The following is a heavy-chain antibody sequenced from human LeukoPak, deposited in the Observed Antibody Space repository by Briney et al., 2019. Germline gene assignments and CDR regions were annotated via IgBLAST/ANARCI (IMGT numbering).Heavy chain of an antibody. Sequence: GSLRLSCAASGFTFSSHWMSWIRQPPGKGLEWIGSIYYSGSTYYNPSLKSRVTISVDTSKNQFSLKLSSVTAADTAVYYCARHLYDSSGYYYGYWGQGTLVTVSS. CDR3: ARHLYDSSGYYYGY. V-gene: IGHV4-39*01. CDR1: GFTFSSHW. D-gene: IGHD3-22*01. J-gene: IGHJ4*02. CDR2: IYYSGST.